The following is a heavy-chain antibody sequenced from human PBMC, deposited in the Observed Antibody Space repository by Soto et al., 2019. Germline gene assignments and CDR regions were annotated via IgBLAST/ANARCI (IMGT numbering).Heavy chain of an antibody. CDR2: IYYSGST. J-gene: IGHJ4*02. CDR3: ARQDYDILTGYMYYFDY. CDR1: GGSISSSSYY. Sequence: QLQLQESGPGLVKPSETLSLTCTVSGGSISSSSYYWGWIRQPPGKGLEWIGSIYYSGSTYYNPSLKSQVTISVDTSNNQFSLKLSSVTAADTAVYYCARQDYDILTGYMYYFDYWGQGTLVTVSS. D-gene: IGHD3-9*01. V-gene: IGHV4-39*01.